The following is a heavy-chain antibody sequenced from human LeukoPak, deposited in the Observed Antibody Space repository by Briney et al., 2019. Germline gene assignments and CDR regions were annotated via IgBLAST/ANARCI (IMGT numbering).Heavy chain of an antibody. CDR3: ARGRDGRRNWFDP. Sequence: PSETLSLTCAVYGGSFSGYYWSWIRQPPGKGLEWIGEINHSGSTNYNPSLKSRVTISVDTSKNQFSLKLSSVTAADTAVYYCARGRDGRRNWFDPWGQGTLVTVSS. J-gene: IGHJ5*02. CDR2: INHSGST. V-gene: IGHV4-34*01. D-gene: IGHD5-24*01. CDR1: GGSFSGYY.